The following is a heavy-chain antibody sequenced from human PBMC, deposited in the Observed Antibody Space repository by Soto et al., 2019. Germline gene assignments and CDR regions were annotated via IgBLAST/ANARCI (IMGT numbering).Heavy chain of an antibody. D-gene: IGHD3-22*01. CDR3: ARDRDYYDNSGYALDI. CDR2: IWYDGSNE. J-gene: IGHJ3*02. V-gene: IGHV3-33*01. Sequence: QVQLVELGGGVVQPGKSLRRSCAASGFSFSSYGMHWVRQAPGKGLEWVAVIWYDGSNEDYADSVKGRFAISRDNSKNTLYLQMNSLRADDTAVCYCARDRDYYDNSGYALDIWAQGTVVTVSS. CDR1: GFSFSSYG.